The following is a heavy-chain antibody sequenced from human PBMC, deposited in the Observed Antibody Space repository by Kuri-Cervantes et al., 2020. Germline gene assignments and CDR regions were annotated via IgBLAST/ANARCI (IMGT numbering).Heavy chain of an antibody. V-gene: IGHV3-23*01. CDR1: GFTFSTYW. CDR2: ISGSGGST. D-gene: IGHD3-3*01. CDR3: AKVRRHTILGVTHHFMDV. J-gene: IGHJ6*03. Sequence: GGSLRLSCAASGFTFSTYWMTWVRKAPGKGLEWVSAISGSGGSTYYADSVKGRFTISRDNSKNTLYLQMNSLRAKDTAVYYCAKVRRHTILGVTHHFMDVWGKGTTVTVSS.